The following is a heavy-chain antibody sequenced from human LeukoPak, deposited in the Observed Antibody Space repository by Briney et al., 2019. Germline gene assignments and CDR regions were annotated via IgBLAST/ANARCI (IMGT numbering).Heavy chain of an antibody. Sequence: ASVKVSCKASGYTFTGYYMHWVRQAPGQGLEWMGWINPNSGGTNYAQKFQGRVTMTRDTSISTAYMELSRLRSDDTAVYYCARDWLVTAIGGFDPWGQGTLVTVSS. J-gene: IGHJ5*02. CDR2: INPNSGGT. V-gene: IGHV1-2*02. D-gene: IGHD2-21*02. CDR3: ARDWLVTAIGGFDP. CDR1: GYTFTGYY.